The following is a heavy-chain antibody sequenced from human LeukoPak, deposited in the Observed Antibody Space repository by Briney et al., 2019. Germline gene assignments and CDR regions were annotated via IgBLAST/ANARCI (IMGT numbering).Heavy chain of an antibody. CDR3: ARLHSTVVIAPADY. CDR1: GFTFSSHL. Sequence: GGSLRLPCAASGFTFSSHLMHWVRQAPGKGLEWVAVIWYDGSNKYYADSVKGRFTISRDNSKNTLYLQMNSLRAEDTAVYYCARLHSTVVIAPADYWGQGTLVTVSS. CDR2: IWYDGSNK. D-gene: IGHD4-23*01. V-gene: IGHV3-33*08. J-gene: IGHJ4*02.